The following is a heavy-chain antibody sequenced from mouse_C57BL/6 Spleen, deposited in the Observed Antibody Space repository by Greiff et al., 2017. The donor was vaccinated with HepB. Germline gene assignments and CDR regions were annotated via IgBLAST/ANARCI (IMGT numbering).Heavy chain of an antibody. CDR3: TRNGLIYDGYYAWFAY. CDR2: IDPETGGT. CDR1: GYTFTDYE. V-gene: IGHV1-15*01. D-gene: IGHD2-3*01. J-gene: IGHJ3*01. Sequence: VQLQQSGAELVRPGASVTLSCKASGYTFTDYEMHWVKQTPVHGLEWIGAIDPETGGTAYNQKFKGKAILTADKSSSTAYIELRSLTSEDSAVYYCTRNGLIYDGYYAWFAYWGQGTLVTVSA.